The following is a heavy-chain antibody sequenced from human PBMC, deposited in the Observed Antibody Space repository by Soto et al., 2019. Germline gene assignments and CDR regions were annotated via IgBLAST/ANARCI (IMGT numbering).Heavy chain of an antibody. CDR2: INLSGST. CDR3: AMGNVSYYVGVDY. J-gene: IGHJ4*02. V-gene: IGHV4-34*01. Sequence: SETLSLTCTVYGGSFSGYYWSWIRQPPGKGLEWIGEINLSGSTNYNPSLKSRVTISVDTSKNQFSLKLSSVTAADTAVYYCAMGNVSYYVGVDYWGQGTLVTVSS. CDR1: GGSFSGYY. D-gene: IGHD3-10*02.